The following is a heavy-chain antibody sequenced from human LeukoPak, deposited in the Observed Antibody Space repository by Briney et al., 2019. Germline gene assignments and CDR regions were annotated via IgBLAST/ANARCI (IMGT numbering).Heavy chain of an antibody. J-gene: IGHJ4*02. V-gene: IGHV1-2*02. D-gene: IGHD5-18*01. CDR1: GYTFTGYY. CDR3: ARRGYSYGSARDY. CDR2: INPNSGGT. Sequence: ASVKVSCKASGYTFTGYYMHWVRQAPGQGLEWMGWINPNSGGTNYAQKFQGRVTMTRDTSISTAYMELSRLRSDDTAVYYCARRGYSYGSARDYWGQGTLVTVSS.